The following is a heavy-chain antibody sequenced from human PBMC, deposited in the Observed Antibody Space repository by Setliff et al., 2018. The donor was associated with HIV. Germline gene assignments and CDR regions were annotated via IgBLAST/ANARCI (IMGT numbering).Heavy chain of an antibody. CDR3: ARRGDSGYDFRGYFDY. V-gene: IGHV4-39*01. Sequence: SETLSLTCTVSGGSVSDTSYYWGWIRQPPGKGLEWLANVYYSGGSYYNPSLNSRVTISVDTSRNQFSLKLTSVADADTALYLCARRGDSGYDFRGYFDYWGQGKLVTVSS. J-gene: IGHJ4*02. CDR1: GGSVSDTSYY. D-gene: IGHD5-12*01. CDR2: VYYSGGS.